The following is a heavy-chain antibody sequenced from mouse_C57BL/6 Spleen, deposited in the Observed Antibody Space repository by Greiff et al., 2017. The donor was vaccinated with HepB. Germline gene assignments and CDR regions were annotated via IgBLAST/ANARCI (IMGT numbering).Heavy chain of an antibody. J-gene: IGHJ1*03. CDR1: GFTFSSYA. CDR2: ISDGGSYT. D-gene: IGHD1-1*01. Sequence: EVKVVESGGGLVKPGGSLKLSCAASGFTFSSYAMSWVRQTPEKRLEWVATISDGGSYTYYPDNVKGRFTISRDNAKNNLYLQMSHLKSEDTAMYYCARDPLLLRPKGGYFDVWGTGTTVTVSS. V-gene: IGHV5-4*01. CDR3: ARDPLLLRPKGGYFDV.